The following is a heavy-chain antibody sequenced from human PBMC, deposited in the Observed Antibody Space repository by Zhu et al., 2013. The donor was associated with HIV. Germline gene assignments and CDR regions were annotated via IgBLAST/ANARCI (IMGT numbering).Heavy chain of an antibody. CDR3: ARSTSWSFDY. J-gene: IGHJ4*02. Sequence: QVQLQESGPGLVKPSETLSLTCAVSGYSISSGYYWGWIRQSPGKGLEWIGSIYHSGSTYYNPSLKSRVIILVDTSKNQFSLKLSSVTAADTAVYYCARSTSWSFDYWGQGTLVTVSS. CDR2: IYHSGST. V-gene: IGHV4-38-2*01. D-gene: IGHD2-2*01. CDR1: GYSISSGYY.